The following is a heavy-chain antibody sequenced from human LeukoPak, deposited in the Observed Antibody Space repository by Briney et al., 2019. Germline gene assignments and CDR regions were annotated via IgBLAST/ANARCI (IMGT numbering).Heavy chain of an antibody. Sequence: TGGSLRLSCAASGFTFSSYAMHWVRQAPGKGLEYVSANSSNGGSTFYANSVKGRFTISRDNSKNTLYLQLGSLRAEDMAVYHCARRYCSSGFCPYYFDYWGQGALVTVFS. CDR1: GFTFSSYA. CDR2: NSSNGGST. D-gene: IGHD2-15*01. J-gene: IGHJ4*02. CDR3: ARRYCSSGFCPYYFDY. V-gene: IGHV3-64*01.